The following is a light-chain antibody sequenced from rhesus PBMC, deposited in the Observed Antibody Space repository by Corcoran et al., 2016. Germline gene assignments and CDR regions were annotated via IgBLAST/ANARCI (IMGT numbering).Light chain of an antibody. J-gene: IGKJ4*01. CDR2: RAS. Sequence: DIQMTQSPSSLSASIGDTVTINCRASQRLNIYLAWYQQKPGKAPKLLIYRASQLQTGVPSRFTGRGSGTDFTLTINTLHSYDFATYFCQQYMRGPLTFGGGTRVDLK. V-gene: IGKV1-22*01. CDR1: QRLNIY. CDR3: QQYMRGPLT.